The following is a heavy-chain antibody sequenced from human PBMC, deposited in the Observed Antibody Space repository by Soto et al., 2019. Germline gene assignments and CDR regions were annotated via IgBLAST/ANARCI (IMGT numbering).Heavy chain of an antibody. D-gene: IGHD2-15*01. V-gene: IGHV3-21*01. J-gene: IGHJ4*02. Sequence: PGGPLRLSCAASGFTLSDYAMNWVRKSPGKGLEWVSSISSSGTYIYYADSLKARFTIYRDTAKNSVDLQMNSLRADDTAVYYFAGIGMYYCSSEAAYYLGYLGPGLLFHCSS. CDR1: GFTLSDYA. CDR2: ISSSGTYI. CDR3: AGIGMYYCSSEAAYYLGY.